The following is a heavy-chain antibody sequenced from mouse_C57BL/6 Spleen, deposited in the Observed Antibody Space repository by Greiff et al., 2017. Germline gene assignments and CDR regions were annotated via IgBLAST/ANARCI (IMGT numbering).Heavy chain of an antibody. D-gene: IGHD1-1*01. V-gene: IGHV1-26*01. CDR3: ARGDYSRTWFAY. J-gene: IGHJ3*01. CDR2: INPNNGGT. Sequence: EVQLQQSGPELVKPGASVKLSCKASGYTFTDYYMNWVKQSHGKSLEWIGDINPNNGGTSYNQKFKGKGTLTVDKYTNPAYMELRSLTSEDSAVYYCARGDYSRTWFAYWGQGTLVTVSA. CDR1: GYTFTDYY.